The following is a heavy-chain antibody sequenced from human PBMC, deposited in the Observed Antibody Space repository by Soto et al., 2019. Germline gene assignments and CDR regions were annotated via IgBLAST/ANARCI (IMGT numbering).Heavy chain of an antibody. D-gene: IGHD5-12*01. CDR1: GFTFRIYT. CDR3: AKELVATVRYRGMDV. Sequence: EMQLLESGGGLVQPGGSLRLSCVGSGFTFRIYTMAWVRQAPGKGPEWVSDISGSGVTTNYADAVKGRFTISRDNSNNTLFLQMNSLRVEDTAVYYGAKELVATVRYRGMDVW. V-gene: IGHV3-23*01. J-gene: IGHJ6*03. CDR2: ISGSGVTT.